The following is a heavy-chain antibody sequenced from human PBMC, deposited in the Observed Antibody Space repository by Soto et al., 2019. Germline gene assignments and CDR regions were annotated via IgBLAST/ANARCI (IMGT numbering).Heavy chain of an antibody. J-gene: IGHJ4*02. Sequence: QVQLVESGGGVVQPGRSLRLSCAASGFTFSSYVMHWVRQAPGKGLEWVAVIWYDGSNKYYADSVKGRFTISRDNSKNTLYLQMNSLRAEDTAVYYCARDQRADRMLYPSGSLGYWGQGTLVTVSS. D-gene: IGHD2-8*01. CDR1: GFTFSSYV. V-gene: IGHV3-33*01. CDR3: ARDQRADRMLYPSGSLGY. CDR2: IWYDGSNK.